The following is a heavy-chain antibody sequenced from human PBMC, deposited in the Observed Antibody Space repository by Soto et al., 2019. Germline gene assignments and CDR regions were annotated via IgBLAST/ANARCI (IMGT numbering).Heavy chain of an antibody. CDR2: IYYSGST. CDR1: GGSISSYY. CDR3: ARIYSSGWYNDY. D-gene: IGHD6-19*01. Sequence: SETLSLTCTVSGGSISSYYWSWIRQPPGKGLEWIGYIYYSGSTNYNPSLKSRVTKSVDTSKNQFSLKLSSVTAADTAVYYCARIYSSGWYNDYWGQGTLVTVSS. J-gene: IGHJ4*02. V-gene: IGHV4-59*01.